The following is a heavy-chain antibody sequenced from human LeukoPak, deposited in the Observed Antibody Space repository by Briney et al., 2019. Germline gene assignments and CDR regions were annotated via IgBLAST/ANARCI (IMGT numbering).Heavy chain of an antibody. CDR1: GFTFNSYW. V-gene: IGHV3-30*02. D-gene: IGHD1-14*01. Sequence: GGSLRLSCAASGFTFNSYWMNWVRQAPGKGLEWVCFIRFDATNKYYADSVKGRFTISRDNSNNTLYLQLNNVRTEDTATYFCAKEQYPGYFDFWGQGTLVTVSA. J-gene: IGHJ4*02. CDR2: IRFDATNK. CDR3: AKEQYPGYFDF.